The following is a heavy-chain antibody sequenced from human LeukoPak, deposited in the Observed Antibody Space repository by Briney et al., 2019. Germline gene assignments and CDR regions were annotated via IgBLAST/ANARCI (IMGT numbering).Heavy chain of an antibody. V-gene: IGHV1-2*02. CDR3: ARLGYSSGSDY. CDR2: INPNSGGT. Sequence: ASVTVSFKASGYTFAGYYMHWVRQAPGQGLEGMGWINPNSGGTNYAQKFQGRVTMTRDTSISTAYMELSRLRSDDTAVYYCARLGYSSGSDYWGQGTLVTVSS. D-gene: IGHD3-22*01. CDR1: GYTFAGYY. J-gene: IGHJ4*02.